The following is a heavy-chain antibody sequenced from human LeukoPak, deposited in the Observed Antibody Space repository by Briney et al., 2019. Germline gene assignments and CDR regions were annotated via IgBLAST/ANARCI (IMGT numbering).Heavy chain of an antibody. D-gene: IGHD6-13*01. Sequence: GASVKDSCKASGYTFTGYYMHWVRQAPGQGLEWMGWINPNSGGTNYAQKFQGRVTMTRDTSISTAYMELSRLRSDDTAVYYCARFDGHIAAADYWGQGTLVTVSS. CDR2: INPNSGGT. J-gene: IGHJ4*02. V-gene: IGHV1-2*02. CDR1: GYTFTGYY. CDR3: ARFDGHIAAADY.